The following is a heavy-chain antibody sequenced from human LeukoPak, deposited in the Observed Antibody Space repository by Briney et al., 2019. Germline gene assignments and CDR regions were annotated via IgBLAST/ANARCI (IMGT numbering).Heavy chain of an antibody. CDR2: IWSDASNR. D-gene: IGHD4-11*01. J-gene: IGHJ4*01. CDR3: ARDAQRGFDYSNSLEY. Sequence: GGSLRLSCAASGFIVSHYGMHWVRQAPGKGLEWVAVIWSDASNRFYAGSVKGRFTISRDNSQNTLFLQMNSLRAEDTAMYYCARDAQRGFDYSNSLEYWGHGTLVTVSS. CDR1: GFIVSHYG. V-gene: IGHV3-33*01.